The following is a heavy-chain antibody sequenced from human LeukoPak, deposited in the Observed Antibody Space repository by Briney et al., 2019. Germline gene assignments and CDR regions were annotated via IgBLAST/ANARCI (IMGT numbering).Heavy chain of an antibody. CDR1: GFTFSSYA. V-gene: IGHV3-23*01. CDR2: ISGSGGST. CDR3: AKASSGWYYFDY. Sequence: GGSLRLSCAASGFTFSSYAMSWVRQAPGKGLEWVSAISGSGGSTYYADSVKGRFTISRDNSKNTPYLQMNSLRAEDTAVYYCAKASSGWYYFDYWGQGTLVTVSS. D-gene: IGHD6-19*01. J-gene: IGHJ4*02.